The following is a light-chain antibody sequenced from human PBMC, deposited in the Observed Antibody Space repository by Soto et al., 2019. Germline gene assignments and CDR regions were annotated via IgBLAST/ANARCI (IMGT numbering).Light chain of an antibody. CDR2: GAS. CDR1: QSVSSSY. Sequence: EIVLTQSPGTLSLSPGERATLSCRASQSVSSSYLAWYQQKPGQAPRLLIYGASSRATAIPDRFRGSGSGTDFTLTISRLEPEDFAVYYCQQYGSSPTYTFGQGTKLEIK. V-gene: IGKV3-20*01. CDR3: QQYGSSPTYT. J-gene: IGKJ2*01.